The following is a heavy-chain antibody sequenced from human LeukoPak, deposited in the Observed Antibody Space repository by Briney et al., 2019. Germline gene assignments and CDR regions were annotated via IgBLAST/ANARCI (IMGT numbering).Heavy chain of an antibody. V-gene: IGHV4-4*07. CDR1: GGSISSYY. Sequence: SETLSLTCTVSGGSISSYYWSWIRQPAGKGLEWIGRIYTSGSTNYNPSLKSRVTMSVDTSKNQFSLKLSSVAAADTAVYYCARHGRTPGWYAFDIWGQGTMVTVSS. D-gene: IGHD2-15*01. J-gene: IGHJ3*02. CDR3: ARHGRTPGWYAFDI. CDR2: IYTSGST.